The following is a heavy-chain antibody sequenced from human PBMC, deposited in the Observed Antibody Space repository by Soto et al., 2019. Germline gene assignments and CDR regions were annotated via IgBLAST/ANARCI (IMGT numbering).Heavy chain of an antibody. D-gene: IGHD2-21*02. V-gene: IGHV4-39*01. J-gene: IGHJ4*02. CDR1: GGSTSDKSYF. CDR2: MYYSGSS. Sequence: SETLSLTCSVSGGSTSDKSYFWGWVRQSPGKGLEWIGSMYYSGSSYYNPSLKSRVAISVDTSRNQFFLKLRSVTAADTAVYFCARQRLLRLKPDFDIWGQGTLVTVSS. CDR3: ARQRLLRLKPDFDI.